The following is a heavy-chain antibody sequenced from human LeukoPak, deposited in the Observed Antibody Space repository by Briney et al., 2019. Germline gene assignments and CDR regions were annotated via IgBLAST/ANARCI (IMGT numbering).Heavy chain of an antibody. J-gene: IGHJ3*02. Sequence: SETLSLTCTVSGGSISSYYWSWIRQPPGKGLEWIGYIYYSGSTNYNPSLKSRVTISVDTSKNQFSLKLSSVTAAGTAVYYCARDAGANAFDIWGQGTMVTVSS. CDR1: GGSISSYY. CDR3: ARDAGANAFDI. V-gene: IGHV4-59*01. D-gene: IGHD1-26*01. CDR2: IYYSGST.